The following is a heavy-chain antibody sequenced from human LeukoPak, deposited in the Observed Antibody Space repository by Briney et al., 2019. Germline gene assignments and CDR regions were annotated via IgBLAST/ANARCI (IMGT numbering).Heavy chain of an antibody. CDR1: GGSISSYY. CDR2: IYTSGGT. D-gene: IGHD2-2*01. Sequence: PSETLSLTCTVSGGSISSYYWSWIRQPAGKGLEWIGRIYTSGGTNYNPSLKSRVTMSVDTSKNQFSLKLSSVTAADTAVYYCARGDVVVPAAFYYGMDVWGQGTTVTVSS. V-gene: IGHV4-4*07. CDR3: ARGDVVVPAAFYYGMDV. J-gene: IGHJ6*02.